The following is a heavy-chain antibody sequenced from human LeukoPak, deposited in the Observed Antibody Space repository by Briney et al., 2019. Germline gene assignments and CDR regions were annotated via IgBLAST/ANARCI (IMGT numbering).Heavy chain of an antibody. CDR2: ISSSSSTI. V-gene: IGHV3-48*04. CDR3: ARGGYYYFLDV. CDR1: GFTFSSYS. Sequence: PGGSLRLSCAASGFTFSSYSMYWVRQAPGRGLEWGSYISSSSSTIYYADSVKGRFTISRDNAKNSLYLQMNSLRAEDTAVYYCARGGYYYFLDVWGKGTTVTVSS. J-gene: IGHJ6*03.